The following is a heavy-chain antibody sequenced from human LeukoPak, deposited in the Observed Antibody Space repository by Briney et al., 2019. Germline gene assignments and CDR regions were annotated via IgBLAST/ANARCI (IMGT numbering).Heavy chain of an antibody. D-gene: IGHD1-26*01. CDR3: ARAPFSGSYSHRYMDV. Sequence: SETLSLTCTVSGGSISSYYWSWIRQPPGKGLEWIGYIYYSGSTNYNPSLKSRVTISVDTSKNQFSLKLSSVTAADTAVYYCARAPFSGSYSHRYMDVWGKGTTVTVSS. CDR1: GGSISSYY. CDR2: IYYSGST. J-gene: IGHJ6*03. V-gene: IGHV4-59*01.